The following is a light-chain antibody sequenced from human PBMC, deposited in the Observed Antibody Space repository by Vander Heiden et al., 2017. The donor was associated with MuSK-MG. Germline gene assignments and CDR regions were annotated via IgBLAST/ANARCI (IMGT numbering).Light chain of an antibody. CDR1: QSISSW. V-gene: IGKV1-5*03. CDR3: QQYNSHSLYT. J-gene: IGKJ4*01. Sequence: DIQMTQSPSTLSASVGDRVTITCRASQSISSWLAWYQQKPGKAPKLLIYKASSLESGVPSRFSGSGSGTEFTLTISSLQPDDFVTYYCQQYNSHSLYTFGEGTKLEIK. CDR2: KAS.